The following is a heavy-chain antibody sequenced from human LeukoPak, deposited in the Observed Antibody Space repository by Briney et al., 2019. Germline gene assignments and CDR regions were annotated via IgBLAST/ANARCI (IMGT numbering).Heavy chain of an antibody. CDR3: TGGIAAAGDGADY. V-gene: IGHV3-49*04. Sequence: PGGSLRLSCTASGFTFGDYAMSWVRQAPGKGLEWVGFIRSKAYGGTTEYAASVKGRFTISRDDSKSIAYLQMNSLKTEDTAVYYCTGGIAAAGDGADYWGQGTLVTVSS. J-gene: IGHJ4*02. CDR2: IRSKAYGGTT. D-gene: IGHD6-13*01. CDR1: GFTFGDYA.